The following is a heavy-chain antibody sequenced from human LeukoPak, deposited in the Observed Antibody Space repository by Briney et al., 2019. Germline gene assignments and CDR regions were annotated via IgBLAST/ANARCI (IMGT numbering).Heavy chain of an antibody. CDR2: IRGHGGRA. Sequence: GALRLPRSIPGIHLKKLRLERVPSAPREGPGWGGGIRGHGGRANYADSVKGRFTISRDNPKNTLYLQMNSLRAEDTAVYFCAKRGVVIRVILVGFRKEAYYFDSWGQGALVTVSS. J-gene: IGHJ4*02. V-gene: IGHV3-23*01. CDR3: AKRGVVIRVILVGFRKEAYYFDS. D-gene: IGHD3-22*01. CDR1: GIHLKKLR.